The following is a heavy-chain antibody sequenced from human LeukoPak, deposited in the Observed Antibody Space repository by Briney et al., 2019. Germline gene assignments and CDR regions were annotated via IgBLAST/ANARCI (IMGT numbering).Heavy chain of an antibody. CDR1: GFTFSSYG. Sequence: TGGSLRLSCAASGFTFSSYGMHWVRQAPGKGLEWVAIVRYDGSNKYYADSVKGRFTISRDNSKNTLYLQMNSLRAEDTAVYYCAKVSYYYGSGSYYIPSPGAFDIWGQGTMVTVSS. CDR2: VRYDGSNK. J-gene: IGHJ3*02. D-gene: IGHD3-10*01. CDR3: AKVSYYYGSGSYYIPSPGAFDI. V-gene: IGHV3-30*02.